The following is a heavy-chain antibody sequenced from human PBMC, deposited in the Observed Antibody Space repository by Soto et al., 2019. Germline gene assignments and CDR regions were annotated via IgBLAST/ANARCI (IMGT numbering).Heavy chain of an antibody. D-gene: IGHD2-15*01. CDR3: SRLWGVVVVAATGWFDP. CDR1: GGSISSGGYY. Sequence: SETLSLTCTVSGGSISSGGYYWSWIRQHPGKGLEWIGYIYYSGSTYYKPSLKSRVTISVDTSKNQFSLKLSSVPAADTAVNCCSRLWGVVVVAATGWFDPGAREPWSPSPQ. CDR2: IYYSGST. J-gene: IGHJ5*02. V-gene: IGHV4-31*03.